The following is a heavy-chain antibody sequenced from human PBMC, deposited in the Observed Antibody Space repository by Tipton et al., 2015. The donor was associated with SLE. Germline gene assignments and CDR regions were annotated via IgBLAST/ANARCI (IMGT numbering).Heavy chain of an antibody. V-gene: IGHV3-33*06. CDR1: GFMFSSYG. D-gene: IGHD3-3*01. J-gene: IGHJ6*02. Sequence: SLRLSCAASGFMFSSYGMHWVRQAPGKGLEWVAVLWYDGTNKHYADSVRGRLTISTDNSKNTLYLEMSSLRAEDTAIYYCAKEPFYDFFWGQGTTVTVAS. CDR3: AKEPFYDFF. CDR2: LWYDGTNK.